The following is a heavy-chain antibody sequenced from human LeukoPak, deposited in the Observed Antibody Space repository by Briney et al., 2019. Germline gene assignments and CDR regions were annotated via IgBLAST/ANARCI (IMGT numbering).Heavy chain of an antibody. D-gene: IGHD3-22*01. Sequence: GGSLRLSCAASGFTFSNYNMNWVRQAPGKGLEWISYISSSSSTISYADSVKGRFTISRDNAKNSLYLQMNSLRAEDTAVYYCASKWVTYYYNSSAYHYPIDVFDIWGQGTMVTVSS. CDR1: GFTFSNYN. J-gene: IGHJ3*02. CDR2: ISSSSSTI. V-gene: IGHV3-48*01. CDR3: ASKWVTYYYNSSAYHYPIDVFDI.